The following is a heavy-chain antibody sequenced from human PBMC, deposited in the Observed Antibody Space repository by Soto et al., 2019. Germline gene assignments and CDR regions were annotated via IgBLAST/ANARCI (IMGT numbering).Heavy chain of an antibody. CDR3: VRDGTKTLRDWFDP. CDR2: IYATGTT. Sequence: SETLSLTCTVSGASISGFYWSWIRKSAGKGLEWIGRIYATGTTDYNPSLKSRVMMSVDTSKKQLSLKLRSVTAADTAVYYCVRDGTKTLRDWFDPWGQGISVTVSS. D-gene: IGHD1-1*01. J-gene: IGHJ5*02. CDR1: GASISGFY. V-gene: IGHV4-4*07.